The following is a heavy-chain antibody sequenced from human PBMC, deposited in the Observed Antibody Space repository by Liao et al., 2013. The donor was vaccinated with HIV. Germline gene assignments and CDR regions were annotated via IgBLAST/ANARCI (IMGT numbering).Heavy chain of an antibody. CDR2: INHSGST. D-gene: IGHD1-26*01. CDR3: ARGTTTRPWASQPLNWFDP. J-gene: IGHJ5*02. CDR1: GGSFSGYY. Sequence: QVQLQQWGAGLLKPSETLSLTCAVYGGSFSGYYWSWIRQPPGKGLEWIGEINHSGSTNYNPSLKSRVTISVDTSKNQFSLKLSSVTAADTAVYYCARGTTTRPWASQPLNWFDPWGQEPWSPSPQ. V-gene: IGHV4-34*01.